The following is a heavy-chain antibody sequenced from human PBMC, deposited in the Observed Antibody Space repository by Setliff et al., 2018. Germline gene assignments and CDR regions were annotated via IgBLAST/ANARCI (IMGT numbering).Heavy chain of an antibody. Sequence: GESLKISCKGSGYSFTSYWIGWVRQMPGKGLEWMGIIYPGDSDTRYSPSFQGQVTISADTSISTAYLQWSSLKASDTAMYYCARALYPSSFIGHNWFDPWGQGTLVTVSS. CDR3: ARALYPSSFIGHNWFDP. V-gene: IGHV5-51*01. CDR2: IYPGDSDT. D-gene: IGHD2-2*01. J-gene: IGHJ5*02. CDR1: GYSFTSYW.